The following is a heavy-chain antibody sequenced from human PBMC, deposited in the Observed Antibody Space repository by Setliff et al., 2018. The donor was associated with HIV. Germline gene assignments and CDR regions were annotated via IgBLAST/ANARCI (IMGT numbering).Heavy chain of an antibody. CDR2: INPNNGGT. CDR3: ARDGYYDSSGYSAFDI. Sequence: ASVKVSCKASGYTFTDYYIHWVRQAPGQGLEWMGRINPNNGGTNYAQKFQGRVTMTRDTSISTAYMELSKLRSDDTAVYYCARDGYYDSSGYSAFDIWGQGTMVTVSS. J-gene: IGHJ3*02. V-gene: IGHV1-2*06. CDR1: GYTFTDYY. D-gene: IGHD3-22*01.